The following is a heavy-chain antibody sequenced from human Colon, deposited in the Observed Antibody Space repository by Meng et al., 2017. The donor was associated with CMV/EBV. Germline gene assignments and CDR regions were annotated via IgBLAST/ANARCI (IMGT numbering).Heavy chain of an antibody. D-gene: IGHD3-10*01. CDR2: ISSSGSTT. V-gene: IGHV3-48*04. CDR1: GFTFSSYS. Sequence: GESLKISCATSGFTFSSYSMNWVRQAPGMGLEWVAYISSSGSTTYYADSVKGRFTVSRDNAKNSLYLQMNSLRAEDTAVYYCANNEPMFRGASDYWGQGTLVTVSS. J-gene: IGHJ4*02. CDR3: ANNEPMFRGASDY.